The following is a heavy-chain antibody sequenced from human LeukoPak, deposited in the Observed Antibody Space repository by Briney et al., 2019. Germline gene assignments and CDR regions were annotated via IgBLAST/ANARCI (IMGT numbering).Heavy chain of an antibody. V-gene: IGHV3-23*01. CDR1: GFTFSSYA. CDR2: ISGSGGST. Sequence: GGSLRLSCAASGFTFSSYAMSWVRQAPGKGLEWVSAISGSGGSTYYADSVKGRFTISRDNSKNTLYLQMNSLRAEDTAVYYCAKDRTIFGVVTNFVYWGQGTLVTVSS. CDR3: AKDRTIFGVVTNFVY. D-gene: IGHD3-3*01. J-gene: IGHJ4*02.